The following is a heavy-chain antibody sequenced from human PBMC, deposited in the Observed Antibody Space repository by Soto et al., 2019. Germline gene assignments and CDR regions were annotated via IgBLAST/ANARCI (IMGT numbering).Heavy chain of an antibody. J-gene: IGHJ6*02. D-gene: IGHD6-13*01. Sequence: GESLKISCKGSGYSFTSYLISWVRQMPGKGLEWMGRIDPSDSYTNYSPSFQGHVTISADKSISTAYLQWSSLKASDTAMYYCARRESRAAANYYGMDVWGQGTTVTV. CDR3: ARRESRAAANYYGMDV. CDR1: GYSFTSYL. CDR2: IDPSDSYT. V-gene: IGHV5-10-1*01.